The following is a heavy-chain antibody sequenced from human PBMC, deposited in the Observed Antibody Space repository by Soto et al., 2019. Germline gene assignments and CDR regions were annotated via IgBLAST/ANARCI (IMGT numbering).Heavy chain of an antibody. CDR2: IYYSGST. Sequence: SETLSLTCTVSGGSVSSGSYYWSLIRQPPGKGLEWIGYIYYSGSTNYNPSLKSRVPISVDTSKNQFSLQLSSVTAAHTAVYYCARGREWLCIPYWGQGTLVTVSS. V-gene: IGHV4-61*01. CDR3: ARGREWLCIPY. D-gene: IGHD6-19*01. CDR1: GGSVSSGSYY. J-gene: IGHJ4*02.